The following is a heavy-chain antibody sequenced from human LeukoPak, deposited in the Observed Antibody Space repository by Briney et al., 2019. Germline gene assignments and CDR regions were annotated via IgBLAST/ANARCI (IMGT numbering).Heavy chain of an antibody. J-gene: IGHJ3*02. Sequence: PGGSLRLSCAASGFTFGSYSMNWVRQAPGKGLEWASSISSSSSYIYYADSVKGRFTISRDNAKNSLYLQMNSLRAEDTAVYYCAREGAQDAFDIWGQGTMVTVSS. CDR1: GFTFGSYS. CDR3: AREGAQDAFDI. V-gene: IGHV3-21*01. D-gene: IGHD4/OR15-4a*01. CDR2: ISSSSSYI.